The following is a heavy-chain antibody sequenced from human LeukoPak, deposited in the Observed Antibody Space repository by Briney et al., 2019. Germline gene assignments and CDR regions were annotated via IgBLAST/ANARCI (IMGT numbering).Heavy chain of an antibody. Sequence: SETLSLSCTVSSGSISSTSYYWGWIRQPPGMGLEWIGSMYYSGSTYYNPSLKSRVTISVDTSKSQFSLKLSSVTAADTAVYYCAREMRSPRGGFDYWDQGTLVTVSS. CDR3: AREMRSPRGGFDY. CDR1: SGSISSTSYY. J-gene: IGHJ4*02. D-gene: IGHD3-10*01. CDR2: MYYSGST. V-gene: IGHV4-39*07.